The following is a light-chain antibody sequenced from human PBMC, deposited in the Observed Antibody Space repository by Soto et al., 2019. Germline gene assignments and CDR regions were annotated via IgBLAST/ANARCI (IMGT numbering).Light chain of an antibody. V-gene: IGLV6-57*04. CDR3: QSYDSSNHVV. Sequence: NFMLTQPHSVSESPGKTVTISCTRSSGSIASNYVQWYQQRPGSAPTTVIYEDNQRPSGVPDRFSGSIDSSSNSASLTISGLMTKDEADYYCQSYDSSNHVVFGGGTKLTVL. CDR1: SGSIASNY. CDR2: EDN. J-gene: IGLJ2*01.